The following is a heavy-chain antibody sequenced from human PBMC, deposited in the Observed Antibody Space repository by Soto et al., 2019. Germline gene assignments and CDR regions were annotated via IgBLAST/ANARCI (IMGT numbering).Heavy chain of an antibody. V-gene: IGHV4-39*01. Sequence: PSETLSLTCPVSGGSISSSSCYWGWIRQPPGKGLEWIGSIYYSGSTYYNPSLKSRVTISVDTSKNQFSLKLSSVTAADTAVYYCARQGNYYDSSGYYFTWFDPWGQGTLVTVSS. D-gene: IGHD3-22*01. CDR3: ARQGNYYDSSGYYFTWFDP. J-gene: IGHJ5*02. CDR2: IYYSGST. CDR1: GGSISSSSCY.